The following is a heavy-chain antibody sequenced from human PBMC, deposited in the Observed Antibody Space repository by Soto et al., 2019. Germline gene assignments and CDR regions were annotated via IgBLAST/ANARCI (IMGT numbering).Heavy chain of an antibody. V-gene: IGHV4-30-4*08. J-gene: IGHJ6*02. CDR1: GGPVSGDDLY. D-gene: IGHD3-22*01. Sequence: PSETLSLTCTVSGGPVSGDDLYWSWIRHLPGKGLEWIANVYHTGTTYYNPSLKSRVSMSVDTSQNQFSLILASVTAADTAVYYCARALVTDYNSRDYHYYFAMDVWGQGTSVTVSS. CDR3: ARALVTDYNSRDYHYYFAMDV. CDR2: VYHTGTT.